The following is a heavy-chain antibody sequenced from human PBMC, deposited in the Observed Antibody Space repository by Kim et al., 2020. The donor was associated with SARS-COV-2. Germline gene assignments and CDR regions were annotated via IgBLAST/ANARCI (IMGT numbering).Heavy chain of an antibody. CDR2: INQDGSEK. CDR1: GLTFSDFW. Sequence: GESLKISCAASGLTFSDFWMTWVRQAPGKGLEWVANINQDGSEKYYVDSVKGRFTISRDNAKNSLYLQMSSLRVEDTAVYYCTKGGYTSSWYWISWGQGTLVTVSS. CDR3: TKGGYTSSWYWIS. D-gene: IGHD6-13*01. V-gene: IGHV3-7*01. J-gene: IGHJ5*02.